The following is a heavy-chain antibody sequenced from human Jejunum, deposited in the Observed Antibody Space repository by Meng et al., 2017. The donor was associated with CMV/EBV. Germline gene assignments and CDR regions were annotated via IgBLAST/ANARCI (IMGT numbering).Heavy chain of an antibody. CDR2: KKQDGSAK. CDR3: ESTSGQ. J-gene: IGHJ4*02. CDR1: GFSFSHYW. Sequence: SLRLSCVASGFSFSHYWMRWVRQTPGKGLEWVDTKKQDGSAKFYVDSVKGRFTTSTDKAKSSVYLQMNGLRAEDTAVYYCESTSGQWGQGRLVTVSS. V-gene: IGHV3-7*01. D-gene: IGHD3-16*01.